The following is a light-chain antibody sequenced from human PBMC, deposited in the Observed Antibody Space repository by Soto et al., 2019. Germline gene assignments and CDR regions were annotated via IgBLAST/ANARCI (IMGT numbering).Light chain of an antibody. CDR2: AAS. J-gene: IGKJ3*01. Sequence: DIQLTQSPSFLSASVGDRVTITCRASQGISSYLAWYQQKPGRAPKLLIYAASTFQSGVPPRFSGSGSGTEFTLTSTSLQPEDFAAYYCQQLNSYPFFAPGTKVDIK. CDR3: QQLNSYPF. CDR1: QGISSY. V-gene: IGKV1-9*01.